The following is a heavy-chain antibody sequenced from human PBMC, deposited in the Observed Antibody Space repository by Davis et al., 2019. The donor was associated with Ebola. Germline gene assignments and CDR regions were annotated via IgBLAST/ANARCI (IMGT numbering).Heavy chain of an antibody. CDR3: ARVLYSSSWYLYYFDY. Sequence: SQTLSLTCAISGDSVSSNSAAWNCIRQSPSRGLEWLGRTYYRSKWYNDYAVSVESRITINPDTSKNQFSLQLNSVTPEDTAVYYCARVLYSSSWYLYYFDYWGQGTLVTVSS. CDR1: GDSVSSNSAA. CDR2: TYYRSKWYN. D-gene: IGHD6-13*01. J-gene: IGHJ4*02. V-gene: IGHV6-1*01.